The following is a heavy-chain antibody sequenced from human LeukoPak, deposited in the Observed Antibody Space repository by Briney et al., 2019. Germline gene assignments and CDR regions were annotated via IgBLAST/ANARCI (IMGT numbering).Heavy chain of an antibody. V-gene: IGHV1-2*02. CDR2: INPNSGGT. D-gene: IGHD3-3*01. Sequence: ASVKVSCTASGYTFTGYYMHWVRQAPGQGLEWMGWINPNSGGTNYAQKFQGRVTMTRDTSISTAYMELSRLRSDDTAVYYCARDISRFTIFGVSWFDPWGQGTLVTVSS. CDR3: ARDISRFTIFGVSWFDP. J-gene: IGHJ5*02. CDR1: GYTFTGYY.